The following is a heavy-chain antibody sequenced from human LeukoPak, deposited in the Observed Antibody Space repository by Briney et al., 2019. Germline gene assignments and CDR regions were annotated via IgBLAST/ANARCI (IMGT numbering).Heavy chain of an antibody. Sequence: GGSLRLSCAASGFTFSSYGMHWVRQAPGKGLEWVAVISYDGSNKYYADSVKGRFTISRDNSKNTLYLQMNSLRAEDTAVYYCAKDTYYDYVWGSPAPHWGQGTLVTVSS. D-gene: IGHD3-16*01. CDR1: GFTFSSYG. J-gene: IGHJ4*02. CDR3: AKDTYYDYVWGSPAPH. CDR2: ISYDGSNK. V-gene: IGHV3-30*18.